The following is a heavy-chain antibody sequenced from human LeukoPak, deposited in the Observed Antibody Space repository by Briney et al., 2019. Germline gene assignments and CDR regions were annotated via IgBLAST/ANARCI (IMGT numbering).Heavy chain of an antibody. J-gene: IGHJ6*04. CDR1: GYTFTSYD. V-gene: IGHV1-8*01. Sequence: ASVKVSCKAPGYTFTSYDINWVRQATGQGLEWMGWMNPNSGNTGYAQKFQGRVTMIRNTSISTAYMELSSLRSEDTAVYYCARFGIVVVALDVWGKGTTVTISS. CDR3: ARFGIVVVALDV. D-gene: IGHD3-22*01. CDR2: MNPNSGNT.